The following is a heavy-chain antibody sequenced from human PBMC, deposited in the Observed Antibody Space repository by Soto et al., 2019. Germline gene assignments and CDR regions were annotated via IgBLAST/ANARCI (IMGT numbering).Heavy chain of an antibody. J-gene: IGHJ6*02. CDR2: IYYSGST. CDR1: GGSISSYY. Sequence: SETLSLTCTVSGGSISSYYLSWIRQPPGKGLEWIGYIYYSGSTNYNPSLKSRVTISVDTSKNQFSLKLSSVTAADTAVYYCAREGPGVTTRSSYYYYGMDVWGQGTTVTVSS. D-gene: IGHD4-17*01. V-gene: IGHV4-59*01. CDR3: AREGPGVTTRSSYYYYGMDV.